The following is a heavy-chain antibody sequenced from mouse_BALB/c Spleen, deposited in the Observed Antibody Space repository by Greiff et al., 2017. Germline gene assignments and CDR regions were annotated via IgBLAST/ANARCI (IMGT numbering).Heavy chain of an antibody. V-gene: IGHV5-17*02. J-gene: IGHJ3*01. CDR3: ASSFHQGFAY. Sequence: EVQGVESGGGLVQPGGSRKLSCAASGFTFSSFGMHWVRQAPEKGLEWVAYISSGSSTIYYADTVKGRFTISRDNPKNTLFLQMTSLRSEDTAMYYCASSFHQGFAYWGQGTLVTVSA. CDR2: ISSGSSTI. CDR1: GFTFSSFG.